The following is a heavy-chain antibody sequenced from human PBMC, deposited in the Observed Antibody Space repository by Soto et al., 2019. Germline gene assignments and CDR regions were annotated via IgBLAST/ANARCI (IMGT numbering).Heavy chain of an antibody. D-gene: IGHD6-13*01. J-gene: IGHJ6*02. Sequence: SETLSLTCAVSVGSISSSNWWSWVRQPPGKGLEWIGEIYHSGSTNYNPSLKSRVTISVDKSKNPFSLKLSSVTAADTAVYYCAALTIAAAATGSYYYYGMDVWGQGTTVTVSS. CDR3: AALTIAAAATGSYYYYGMDV. V-gene: IGHV4-4*02. CDR2: IYHSGST. CDR1: VGSISSSNW.